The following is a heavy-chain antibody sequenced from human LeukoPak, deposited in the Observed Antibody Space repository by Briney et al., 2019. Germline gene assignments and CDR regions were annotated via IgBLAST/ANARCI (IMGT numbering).Heavy chain of an antibody. Sequence: SETLSLTCTVSGGSISSYYWSWIRQPPGKGLEWIGYIYYSGSTNYNPSLKSRVTISVETSKNQFSLKLSSVTAADTAVYYCARVGARGGAFDIWGQGTMVTVSS. CDR3: ARVGARGGAFDI. J-gene: IGHJ3*02. CDR1: GGSISSYY. D-gene: IGHD1-26*01. V-gene: IGHV4-59*01. CDR2: IYYSGST.